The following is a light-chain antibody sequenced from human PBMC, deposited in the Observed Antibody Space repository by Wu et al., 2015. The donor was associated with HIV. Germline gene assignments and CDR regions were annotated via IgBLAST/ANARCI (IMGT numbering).Light chain of an antibody. Sequence: EIVLTQFPATLSLSPGERATLSCRASQSVASFLAWYQQKPGQAPRLLIYDASNRATDVPARFSASGSGTEFTLTISSLQSEDFAVYYCQYYNSWPLNGFGQGTKLEIK. CDR3: QYYNSWPLNG. CDR2: DAS. V-gene: IGKV3-11*01. J-gene: IGKJ2*03. CDR1: QSVASF.